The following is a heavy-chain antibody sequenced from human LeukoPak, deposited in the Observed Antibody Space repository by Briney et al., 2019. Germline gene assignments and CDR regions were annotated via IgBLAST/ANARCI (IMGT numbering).Heavy chain of an antibody. V-gene: IGHV3-48*01. J-gene: IGHJ4*02. CDR2: ISSSSSTI. CDR3: ARHASGSYFFEY. CDR1: GFTFSTYS. Sequence: GGSLRLSCAVSGFTFSTYSMNWVRQAPGKGLEWVSYISSSSSTIYYADSVKGRFTISRDNAKNSLYLQMNRLRAEDTAVYYCARHASGSYFFEYWGQGTLVTVSS. D-gene: IGHD3-10*01.